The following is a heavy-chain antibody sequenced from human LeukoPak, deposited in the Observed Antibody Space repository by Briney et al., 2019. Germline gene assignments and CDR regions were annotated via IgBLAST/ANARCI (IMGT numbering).Heavy chain of an antibody. V-gene: IGHV3-74*01. J-gene: IGHJ2*01. CDR1: GFTFSTYV. CDR2: ISHDGTDT. Sequence: GGSLRLSCAASGFTFSTYVMHWVRQAPGKGLMWVSRISHDGTDTSYADSVKGRFTISRDNAKNTLYLQMNSLRADDTAVYYCARDVNLLFFDVWGRGPLVTVSS. D-gene: IGHD2/OR15-2a*01. CDR3: ARDVNLLFFDV.